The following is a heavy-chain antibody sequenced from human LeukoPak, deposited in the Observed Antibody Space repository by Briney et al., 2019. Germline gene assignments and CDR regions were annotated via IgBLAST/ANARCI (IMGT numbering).Heavy chain of an antibody. V-gene: IGHV3-48*01. J-gene: IGHJ3*02. CDR2: ISSSGSTT. D-gene: IGHD3-9*01. CDR3: ARVGDYDILTGYYDAFDI. CDR1: GFTFSSYS. Sequence: GGSLRLSCAASGFTFSSYSMNWVRQAPGKGLEWVSYISSSGSTTYYADSVKGRFTTSRDNSKNTLYLQMNSLRAEDTAVYYCARVGDYDILTGYYDAFDIWGQGTMVTVSS.